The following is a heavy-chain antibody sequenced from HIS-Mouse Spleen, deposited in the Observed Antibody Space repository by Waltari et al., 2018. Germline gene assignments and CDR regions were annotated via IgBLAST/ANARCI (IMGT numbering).Heavy chain of an antibody. J-gene: IGHJ4*02. CDR1: GFSLSTSGVG. V-gene: IGHV2-5*01. D-gene: IGHD1-26*01. Sequence: QITLKESGPTLVKPTQTLTLTCTFSGFSLSTSGVGVGWIRPPPGKALGWLALIYWNDDKRYSPSLKSRLTITKDTSKNQVVLTMTNMDPVDTATYYCAHSGGGSYYYTFYYFDYWGQGTLVTVSS. CDR2: IYWNDDK. CDR3: AHSGGGSYYYTFYYFDY.